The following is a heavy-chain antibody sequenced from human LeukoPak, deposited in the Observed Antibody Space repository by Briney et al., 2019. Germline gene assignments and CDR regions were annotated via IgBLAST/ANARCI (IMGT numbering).Heavy chain of an antibody. CDR1: GGTFSSYA. CDR2: IIPIFGTA. J-gene: IGHJ4*02. V-gene: IGHV1-69*01. Sequence: ASVKVSCKASGGTFSSYAISWVRQAPGQGLEWMGGIIPIFGTANYAQKFQGRVTITADESTSTAYMELSSLRSEDTAVYYCARSTHNYDFWSGYTPLVGWGQGTLVTVSS. CDR3: ARSTHNYDFWSGYTPLVG. D-gene: IGHD3-3*01.